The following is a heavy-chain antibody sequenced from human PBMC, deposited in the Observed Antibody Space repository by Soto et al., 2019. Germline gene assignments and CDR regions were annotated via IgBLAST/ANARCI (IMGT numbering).Heavy chain of an antibody. CDR3: ARFHAGYSSGWYLDY. CDR2: IFYTGST. CDR1: GGSISSYY. Sequence: SETLSLTCTVSGGSISSYYWSWIRQSPGKGLEWLAYIFYTGSTNYNPPLRSRVTISVDTSKNQFSLRLSSVTAADTAVYYCARFHAGYSSGWYLDYWGQGTLVTVSS. V-gene: IGHV4-59*01. J-gene: IGHJ4*02. D-gene: IGHD6-19*01.